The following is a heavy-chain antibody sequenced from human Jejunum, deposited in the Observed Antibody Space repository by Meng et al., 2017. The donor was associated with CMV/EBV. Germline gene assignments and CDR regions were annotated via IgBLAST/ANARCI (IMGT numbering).Heavy chain of an antibody. D-gene: IGHD2-15*01. J-gene: IGHJ4*02. CDR3: ARLYCSGGSCYTIDY. CDR1: GYTFTSYA. CDR2: INTNTGNP. Sequence: QVQVVQFGSRLKKPGASVKVSCKASGYTFTSYAMNWVRQAPGQGLEWMGWINTNTGNPTYAQGFTGRFVFSLDTSVSTAYLQISSLKAADTAVYYCARLYCSGGSCYTIDYWGQGTLVTVSS. V-gene: IGHV7-4-1*02.